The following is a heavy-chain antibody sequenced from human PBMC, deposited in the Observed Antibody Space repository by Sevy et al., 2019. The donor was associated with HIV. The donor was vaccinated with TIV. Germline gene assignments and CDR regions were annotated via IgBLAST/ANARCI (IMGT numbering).Heavy chain of an antibody. CDR1: GFTFSGYA. CDR3: ARERGYCSGGSCYSPYYYYGMDV. Sequence: GGSLRLSCAASGFTFSGYAMHWVRQAPGKGLEWVAVISYDGSNKYYADSVKGRFTISRDNSKNTLYLQMNSLRAEDTAVYYCARERGYCSGGSCYSPYYYYGMDVWGQGTTVTVSS. D-gene: IGHD2-15*01. J-gene: IGHJ6*02. CDR2: ISYDGSNK. V-gene: IGHV3-30-3*01.